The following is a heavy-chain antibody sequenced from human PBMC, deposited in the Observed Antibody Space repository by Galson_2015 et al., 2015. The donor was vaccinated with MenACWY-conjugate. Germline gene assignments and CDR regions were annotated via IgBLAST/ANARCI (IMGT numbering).Heavy chain of an antibody. D-gene: IGHD3-9*01. Sequence: SLRLSCAAPGFTFSSYAMSWVRQAPGKGLEWVSAISGSGGSTYYADSVKGRFTISRDNSKNTLYLQMNSLRAEDTAVYYCANAISRARAFEIWGQGTMVTVSS. V-gene: IGHV3-23*01. J-gene: IGHJ3*02. CDR1: GFTFSSYA. CDR3: ANAISRARAFEI. CDR2: ISGSGGST.